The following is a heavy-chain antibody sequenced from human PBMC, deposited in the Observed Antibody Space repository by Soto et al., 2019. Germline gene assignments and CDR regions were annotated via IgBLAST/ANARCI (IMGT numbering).Heavy chain of an antibody. CDR3: ARVRGNQLLGWFDP. V-gene: IGHV4-31*03. CDR1: GGSISSGGYY. Sequence: QVQLQESGPGLVKPSQTLSLTCTVSGGSISSGGYYWSWIRQHPGKGLEWIGYIYHSGTTYYNPSLKSRVTISVDTAKNQFSLKLTSVTAADPDVYDCARVRGNQLLGWFDPWGQGTLVTVSS. D-gene: IGHD2-2*01. CDR2: IYHSGTT. J-gene: IGHJ5*02.